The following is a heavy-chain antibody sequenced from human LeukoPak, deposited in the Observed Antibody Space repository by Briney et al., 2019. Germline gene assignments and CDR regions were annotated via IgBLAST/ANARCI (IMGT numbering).Heavy chain of an antibody. CDR3: ARVIAARYYYYYYMDV. CDR2: INPSGGST. J-gene: IGHJ6*03. CDR1: GYTFTSYY. Sequence: GASVKVSCKASGYTFTSYYMHWVRQAPGQGLEWMGIINPSGGSTSYAQKFQGRVTITADKSTSTAYMELSSLRSEDTAVYYCARVIAARYYYYYYMDVWGKGTTVTVSS. V-gene: IGHV1-46*01. D-gene: IGHD6-6*01.